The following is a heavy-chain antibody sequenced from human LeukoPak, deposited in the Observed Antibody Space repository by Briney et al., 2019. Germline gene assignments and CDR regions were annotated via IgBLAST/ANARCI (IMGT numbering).Heavy chain of an antibody. Sequence: GASVKVSCKASGYIFSDYYIHWVRQAPGRGLEWMGRINPNSGGTEYAQKFQGRVTMTRNTSISTAYMELSSLRSEDTAVYYCATLSGWDVEFDYWGQGTLVTVSS. CDR1: GYIFSDYY. CDR3: ATLSGWDVEFDY. J-gene: IGHJ4*02. CDR2: INPNSGGT. D-gene: IGHD6-19*01. V-gene: IGHV1/OR15-1*04.